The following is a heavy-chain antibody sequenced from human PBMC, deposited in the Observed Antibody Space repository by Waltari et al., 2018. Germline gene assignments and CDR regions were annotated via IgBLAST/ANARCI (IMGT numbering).Heavy chain of an antibody. CDR3: ASTYSSGWYSAFDI. CDR2: IYYSGST. Sequence: QLQLQESGPGLVKPSETLSLTCTVSGCSISSSSYYWGWIRQPPGKGLEWIGSIYYSGSTYYNPSLKSRVTISVDTSKNQFSLKLSSVTAADTAVYYCASTYSSGWYSAFDIWGQGTMVTVSS. J-gene: IGHJ3*02. V-gene: IGHV4-39*01. CDR1: GCSISSSSYY. D-gene: IGHD6-19*01.